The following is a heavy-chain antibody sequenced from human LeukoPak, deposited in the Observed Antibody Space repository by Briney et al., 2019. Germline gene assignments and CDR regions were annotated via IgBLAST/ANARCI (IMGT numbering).Heavy chain of an antibody. CDR3: ATRGPGSSGWSFDY. V-gene: IGHV1-3*01. J-gene: IGHJ4*02. CDR1: GYIFTSYA. CDR2: INADNGDT. D-gene: IGHD6-19*01. Sequence: ASVKVSCKASGYIFTSYAMHWVRQAPGQRLEWMGWINADNGDTKYSEKFQGRVTITRDTSATTAYMELSSLTSDDTAAYYCATRGPGSSGWSFDYWGQGTLVTVSA.